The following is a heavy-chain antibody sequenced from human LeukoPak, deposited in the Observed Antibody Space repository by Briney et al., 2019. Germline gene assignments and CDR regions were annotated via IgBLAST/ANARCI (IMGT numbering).Heavy chain of an antibody. CDR3: ASKGYCSGGSCYTDYYYYGMDV. Sequence: ASVKVSCKASGYTFTAYYIHWVRQAPGQGLEWMGRIIPIFGIANYAQKFQGRVTITADKSTSTAYMELSSLRSEDTAVYYCASKGYCSGGSCYTDYYYYGMDVWGQGTTVTVSS. CDR1: GYTFTAYY. CDR2: IIPIFGIA. D-gene: IGHD2-15*01. V-gene: IGHV1-69*02. J-gene: IGHJ6*02.